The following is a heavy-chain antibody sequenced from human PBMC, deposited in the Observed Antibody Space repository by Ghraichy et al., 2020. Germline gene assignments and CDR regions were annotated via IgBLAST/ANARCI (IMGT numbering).Heavy chain of an antibody. CDR3: AKVHSSGWYQVKSGPFDY. CDR2: ISGSGIST. V-gene: IGHV3-23*01. Sequence: GALRLSCAASGFTFSTYAMSWVRQAPGKGLECVSSISGSGISTYYADSVKGRFTISRDTSKNTLYLQMNSLRSEDTALYYCAKVHSSGWYQVKSGPFDYWGQGILATVSS. CDR1: GFTFSTYA. J-gene: IGHJ4*02. D-gene: IGHD6-19*01.